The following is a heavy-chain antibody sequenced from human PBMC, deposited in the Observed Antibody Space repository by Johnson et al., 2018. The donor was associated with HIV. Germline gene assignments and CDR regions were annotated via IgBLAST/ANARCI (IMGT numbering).Heavy chain of an antibody. CDR1: GFTFSASA. V-gene: IGHV3-30*04. Sequence: QVQLVESGGGLIQPGGSLRLSCAASGFTFSASAMHWVRQAPGKGLEWVAVISYDGSNKYYADSVKGRFTISRDNSKNTLYLQMNSLRAEDTAVYYCAREEGSGEPPNAFDIWGQGTMVTVSS. CDR3: AREEGSGEPPNAFDI. D-gene: IGHD3-16*01. J-gene: IGHJ3*02. CDR2: ISYDGSNK.